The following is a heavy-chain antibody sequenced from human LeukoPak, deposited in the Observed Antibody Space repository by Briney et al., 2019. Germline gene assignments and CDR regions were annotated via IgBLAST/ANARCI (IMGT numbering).Heavy chain of an antibody. D-gene: IGHD6-19*01. J-gene: IGHJ3*02. Sequence: GGSLRLSCAASGFSFSNYGMHWVRQAPGKGLEWVAFIRFDGRNKFYADSVKGRFTICRDNSKNSLYLQMNSLRAEDTAVYYCARDMEEQWPSDAFDIWGQGTMVTVSS. CDR2: IRFDGRNK. CDR1: GFSFSNYG. CDR3: ARDMEEQWPSDAFDI. V-gene: IGHV3-30*02.